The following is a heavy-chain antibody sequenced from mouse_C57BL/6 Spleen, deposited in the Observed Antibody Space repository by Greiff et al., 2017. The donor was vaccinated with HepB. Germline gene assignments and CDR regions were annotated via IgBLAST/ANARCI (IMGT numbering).Heavy chain of an antibody. CDR3: ARGGSSPDWFAY. CDR2: IDPSDSYT. CDR1: GYTFTSYW. D-gene: IGHD1-1*01. J-gene: IGHJ3*01. V-gene: IGHV1-50*01. Sequence: QVQLQQPGAELVKPGASVKLSCKASGYTFTSYWMQWVKQRPGQGLEWIGEIDPSDSYTNYNQKFKGKATLTVDTSSSTAYMQLSSLTSEDSAVYYCARGGSSPDWFAYWGQGTLVTVSA.